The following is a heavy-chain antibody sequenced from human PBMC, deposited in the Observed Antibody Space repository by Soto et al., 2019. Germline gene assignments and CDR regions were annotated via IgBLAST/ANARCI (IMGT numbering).Heavy chain of an antibody. Sequence: EVQLLESGGGLVQPGGSLRLSCAASGFTFSSYAMSWVRQAPGKGLEWVSAISGSGGSTYYADSVKGRFTISRDNSKNTLYLQMNSLRADDTAVYYCAKAGAGTTYYDFWSGFAYNWFDPWGQGTLVTVSS. CDR1: GFTFSSYA. V-gene: IGHV3-23*01. D-gene: IGHD3-3*01. CDR2: ISGSGGST. CDR3: AKAGAGTTYYDFWSGFAYNWFDP. J-gene: IGHJ5*02.